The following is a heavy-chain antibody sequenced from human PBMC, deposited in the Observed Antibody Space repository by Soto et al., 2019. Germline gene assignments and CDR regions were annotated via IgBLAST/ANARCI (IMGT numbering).Heavy chain of an antibody. CDR1: GFTFSSYG. J-gene: IGHJ6*02. CDR2: ISYDGSNI. V-gene: IGHV3-30*18. Sequence: QVQLVESGGGVVQPGRSLRLSCAASGFTFSSYGMHWVRQAPGKGLVWVAVISYDGSNIYYADSVKGRFTISRDNSKNTLYLQMNSLRAEDTAVYYCAKDGIAAAGSMDVWGQGTTVTVSS. D-gene: IGHD6-13*01. CDR3: AKDGIAAAGSMDV.